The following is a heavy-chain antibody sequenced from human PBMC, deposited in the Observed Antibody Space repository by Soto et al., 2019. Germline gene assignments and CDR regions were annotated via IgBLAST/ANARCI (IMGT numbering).Heavy chain of an antibody. Sequence: QVQLQESGPGLVKPSQTLSLTCTVSGGSISSGDYYWRWIRQPPGKGLEWIGYIYYSGSTYYNPSLRSRLTISVDTSKNQFSLKLSSVTAADTAVYCCARLGPTTVPTSYFTGNYNGMDVWGQGTTVAVSS. CDR3: ARLGPTTVPTSYFTGNYNGMDV. J-gene: IGHJ6*02. CDR2: IYYSGST. D-gene: IGHD4-17*01. CDR1: GGSISSGDYY. V-gene: IGHV4-30-4*01.